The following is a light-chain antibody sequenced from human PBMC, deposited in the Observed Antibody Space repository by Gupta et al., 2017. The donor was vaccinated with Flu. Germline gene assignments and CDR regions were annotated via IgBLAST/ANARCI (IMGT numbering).Light chain of an antibody. CDR3: QQYGSSPLYT. J-gene: IGKJ2*01. Sequence: RATLSCRASQSVSSSYLAWYQQKPGQAPRLLIYRASSRATGIPDRFSGSGSGTDFTLTISRLESEDFAVYYCQQYGSSPLYTFGQGTKLEIK. V-gene: IGKV3-20*01. CDR2: RAS. CDR1: QSVSSSY.